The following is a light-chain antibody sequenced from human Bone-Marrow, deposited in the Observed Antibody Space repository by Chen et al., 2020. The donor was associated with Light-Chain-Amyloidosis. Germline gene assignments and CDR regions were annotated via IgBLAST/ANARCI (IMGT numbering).Light chain of an antibody. V-gene: IGLV2-14*01. CDR3: SSYTITNTLV. Sequence: QSALTQPASVFGSPGQSITISCTGTSSDVGGDNHVSWYQQHPDNAPKRMIYEVTNRPSWVPDRVSGSKSDNTASLTISGLQTEDEADYFCSSYTITNTLVFGSGTRVTVL. CDR1: SSDVGGDNH. CDR2: EVT. J-gene: IGLJ1*01.